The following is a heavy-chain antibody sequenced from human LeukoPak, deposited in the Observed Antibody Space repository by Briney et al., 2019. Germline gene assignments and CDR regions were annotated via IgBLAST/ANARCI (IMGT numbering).Heavy chain of an antibody. J-gene: IGHJ3*02. D-gene: IGHD6-13*01. CDR2: IWYDGSNK. Sequence: PGGSLRLSCAASGFTFSSYGMHWVRQAPGKGLEWVAVIWYDGSNKYYADSVKGRFTISGDNSKNTLYLQMNSLRAEDTAVYYCARSLYSSSWYGAFDIWGQGTMVTVSS. V-gene: IGHV3-33*01. CDR3: ARSLYSSSWYGAFDI. CDR1: GFTFSSYG.